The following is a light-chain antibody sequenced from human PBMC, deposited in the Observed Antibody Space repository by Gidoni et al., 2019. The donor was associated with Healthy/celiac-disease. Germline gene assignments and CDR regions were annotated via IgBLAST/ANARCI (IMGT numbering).Light chain of an antibody. J-gene: IGKJ4*01. Sequence: EILMRQSPAPLSVSPGESATLSCRASQSVSSNLAWYQQKPGQAPRLLIYGASTRATGIPARFSGSGSGTEFTLTISSLQSEDFAVYYCQQYNNWPLTFGGGTKVEIK. V-gene: IGKV3-15*01. CDR1: QSVSSN. CDR3: QQYNNWPLT. CDR2: GAS.